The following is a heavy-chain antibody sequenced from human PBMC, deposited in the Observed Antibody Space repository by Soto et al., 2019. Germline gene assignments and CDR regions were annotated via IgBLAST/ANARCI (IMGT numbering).Heavy chain of an antibody. CDR1: GYTFTSYD. CDR3: ARWWYSSSWYGLSNYYYYYMDV. J-gene: IGHJ6*03. CDR2: MNPNSGNT. V-gene: IGHV1-8*01. Sequence: ASVKVSCKASGYTFTSYDINWVRQATGQGLEWMGWMNPNSGNTGYAQKFQGRVTMTRNTSISTAYMELSSLRSEDTAVYYCARWWYSSSWYGLSNYYYYYMDVWGKGTTVTVSS. D-gene: IGHD6-13*01.